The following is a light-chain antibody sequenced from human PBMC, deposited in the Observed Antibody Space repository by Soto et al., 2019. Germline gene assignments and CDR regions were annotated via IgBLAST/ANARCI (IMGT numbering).Light chain of an antibody. CDR2: DAS. V-gene: IGKV3-15*01. J-gene: IGKJ1*01. Sequence: EIVMTQSPATLSLSPGERATLSCRASQSVSSNLAWYQQKPGQAPRLLISDASTRATGIPDRFSGSGSGREFTLTITSLQSEDFAVYYCQHYNDLPLTFGQGTKVEIK. CDR1: QSVSSN. CDR3: QHYNDLPLT.